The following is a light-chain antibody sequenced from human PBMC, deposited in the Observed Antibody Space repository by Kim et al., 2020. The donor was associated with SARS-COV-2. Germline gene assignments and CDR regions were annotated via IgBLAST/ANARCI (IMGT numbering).Light chain of an antibody. CDR2: DVI. J-gene: IGLJ3*02. CDR3: SSYSSSSTPWV. Sequence: QSIPISWTGTSSDVGGYNYVSWYQQHPGKAPKLMIYDVIKRPSGVSNRFSGSKSGNTASLTISGLQAEDEADYYCSSYSSSSTPWVFGGGTQLTVL. V-gene: IGLV2-14*04. CDR1: SSDVGGYNY.